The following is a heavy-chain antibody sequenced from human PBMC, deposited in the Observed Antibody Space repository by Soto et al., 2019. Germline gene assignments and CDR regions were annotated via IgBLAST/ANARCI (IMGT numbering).Heavy chain of an antibody. V-gene: IGHV2-5*02. D-gene: IGHD4-17*01. CDR2: IYWDDDK. CDR1: GFSLSTTGVG. Sequence: QITLKESGPTLVKPTQTLTLTCTFSGFSLSTTGVGVGWIRQPPGKALDCLALIYWDDDKRYSPSLKSRLTITKDNSKNHVVLTITNMDPLDTATYYGVHAHPVTTGGDYWGQGTLVTVSS. CDR3: VHAHPVTTGGDY. J-gene: IGHJ4*02.